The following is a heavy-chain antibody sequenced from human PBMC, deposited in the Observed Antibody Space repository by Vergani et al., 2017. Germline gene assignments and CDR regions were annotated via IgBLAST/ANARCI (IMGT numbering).Heavy chain of an antibody. CDR3: AREGIAAAGTVDY. J-gene: IGHJ4*02. Sequence: VQLLESGGGVVQPGRSLRLSCAASGFTFSSYGMHWVRQAPGKGLEWVAVIWYDGSNKYYADSVKGRFTISRDNSKNTLYLQMNSLRAEDTAVYYCAREGIAAAGTVDYWGQGTLVTVSS. D-gene: IGHD6-13*01. CDR2: IWYDGSNK. V-gene: IGHV3-33*01. CDR1: GFTFSSYG.